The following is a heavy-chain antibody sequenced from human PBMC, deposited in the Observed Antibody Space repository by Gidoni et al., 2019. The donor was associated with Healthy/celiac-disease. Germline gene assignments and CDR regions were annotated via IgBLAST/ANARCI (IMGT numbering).Heavy chain of an antibody. Sequence: QVQLQESGPGLVKPSETLSLTCAVSGYSISSGYYWGWIRQPPGKGLEWIGRIYHSGSTYYNPSLKSRVTISVDTSKNQFSLKLSSVTAADTAVYYCARVILSSSDFDYWGQGTLVTVSS. CDR2: IYHSGST. CDR1: GYSISSGYY. D-gene: IGHD6-13*01. V-gene: IGHV4-38-2*01. J-gene: IGHJ4*02. CDR3: ARVILSSSDFDY.